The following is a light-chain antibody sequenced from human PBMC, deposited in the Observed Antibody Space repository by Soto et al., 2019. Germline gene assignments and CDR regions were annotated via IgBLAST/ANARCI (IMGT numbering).Light chain of an antibody. CDR1: QDISKF. Sequence: EMQMTQSPYSLSASVRDRVCFTCQASQDISKFLNWYQHKPGQAPSLLIYDASKSQFGVPSRFSGSGSGTDFTFTICSLQPEDNATYYCQLYDNRRFTFGPGTKVDIK. V-gene: IGKV1-33*01. CDR2: DAS. CDR3: QLYDNRRFT. J-gene: IGKJ3*01.